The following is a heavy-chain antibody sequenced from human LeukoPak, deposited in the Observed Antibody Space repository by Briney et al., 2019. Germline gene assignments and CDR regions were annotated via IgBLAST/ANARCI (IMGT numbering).Heavy chain of an antibody. CDR1: GGTFSSYA. D-gene: IGHD3-22*01. CDR2: IIPIFGTA. Sequence: GASVKVSCKASGGTFSSYAISWVRQAPGQGLEWMGGIIPIFGTANYAQKFQGRVTITADESTSTAYMELSSLRAEDTAVYYCARDPEDYYDSSGYYDAFDIWGQGTMVTVSS. V-gene: IGHV1-69*13. J-gene: IGHJ3*02. CDR3: ARDPEDYYDSSGYYDAFDI.